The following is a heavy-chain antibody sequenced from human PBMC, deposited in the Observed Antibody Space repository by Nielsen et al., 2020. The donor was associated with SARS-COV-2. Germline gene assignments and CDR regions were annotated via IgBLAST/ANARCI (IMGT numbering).Heavy chain of an antibody. CDR3: ASDPSYASSWLHYFDF. V-gene: IGHV3-48*02. Sequence: GESLKISCAASGFTFNTYAMNWVRQAPGKGLEWVAYNSASSANIHYEASVNGRFTVSRDNAKNSLYLQMNNLRDEDTAVYYCASDPSYASSWLHYFDFWGQGTLVTVSS. CDR2: NSASSANI. J-gene: IGHJ4*02. CDR1: GFTFNTYA. D-gene: IGHD5-12*01.